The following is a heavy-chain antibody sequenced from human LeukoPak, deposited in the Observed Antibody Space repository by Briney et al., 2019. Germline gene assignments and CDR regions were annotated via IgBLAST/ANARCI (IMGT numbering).Heavy chain of an antibody. CDR1: GYTFTSYA. D-gene: IGHD6-19*01. V-gene: IGHV1-3*01. CDR2: INAGNGNT. J-gene: IGHJ4*02. Sequence: ASVKVSCKASGYTFTSYAMHWVRQAPGQRLEWMGWINAGNGNTKYSQKFQGRVTITRDTSASTAYMELSSLGSEDTAVYYCARLKYSSGWYGDYWGQGTLVTVSS. CDR3: ARLKYSSGWYGDY.